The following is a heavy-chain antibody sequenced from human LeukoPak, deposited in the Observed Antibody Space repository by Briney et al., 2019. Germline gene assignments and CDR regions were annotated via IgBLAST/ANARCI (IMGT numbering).Heavy chain of an antibody. CDR2: INHSGST. CDR3: ARAGPSVITGTLDY. V-gene: IGHV4-34*01. CDR1: GGSFSGYY. Sequence: PSETLSLTCAVYGGSFSGYYWSWIRQPPGKGLEWIGEINHSGSTNYNPSLKSRVTISVDTSKNQFSLKLSSVTAADTAVYCCARAGPSVITGTLDYWGQGTLVTVSS. D-gene: IGHD1-20*01. J-gene: IGHJ4*02.